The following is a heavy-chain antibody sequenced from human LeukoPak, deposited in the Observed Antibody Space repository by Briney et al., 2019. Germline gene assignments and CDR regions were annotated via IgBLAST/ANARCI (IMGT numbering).Heavy chain of an antibody. CDR2: INHSGST. D-gene: IGHD4-23*01. V-gene: IGHV4-4*02. CDR1: GGPNSSSNW. Sequence: SGTLSLTCPVSGGPNSSSNWWTWVRQPPGKGLEWIGEINHSGSTNYNPSLKSRVTISVDTSKNQFSLKLSSVTAADTAVYYCARAARPRHLYGGNRYFDYWGQGTLVTVSS. CDR3: ARAARPRHLYGGNRYFDY. J-gene: IGHJ4*02.